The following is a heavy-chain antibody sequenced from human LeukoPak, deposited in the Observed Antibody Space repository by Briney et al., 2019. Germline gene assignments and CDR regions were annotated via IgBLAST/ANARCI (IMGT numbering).Heavy chain of an antibody. CDR3: ARLTKFLTTYYPTP. Sequence: SVTLSLTCTVSGGSITGYYWSWIRQPPGKGLEWVGYIFSSGSTNYNPSLKSRVTISLDTSKSQFSLKLISVTASDTAVYYCARLTKFLTTYYPTPWGQGTLVTVSS. J-gene: IGHJ5*02. V-gene: IGHV4-59*08. D-gene: IGHD2/OR15-2a*01. CDR1: GGSITGYY. CDR2: IFSSGST.